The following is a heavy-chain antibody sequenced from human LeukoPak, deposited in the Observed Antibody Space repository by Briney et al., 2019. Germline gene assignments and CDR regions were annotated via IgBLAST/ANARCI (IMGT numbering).Heavy chain of an antibody. CDR3: ARDLVVVTGLRTRRSFDM. CDR2: INPSGGTT. V-gene: IGHV1-46*01. J-gene: IGHJ3*02. CDR1: GYNFTSYY. D-gene: IGHD2-21*02. Sequence: SVKVSCKASGYNFTSYYMHWVRQAPGQGLEWMGIINPSGGTTSYAQKFQGRVTVTRDTYTSTVYMELSSLSSEDTAVYYCARDLVVVTGLRTRRSFDMWGQGTMVTVPS.